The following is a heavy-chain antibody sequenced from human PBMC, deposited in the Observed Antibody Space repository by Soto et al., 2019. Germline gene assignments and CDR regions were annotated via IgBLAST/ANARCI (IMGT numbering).Heavy chain of an antibody. CDR2: INHSGST. D-gene: IGHD2-2*01. Sequence: SETLSLTCAVYGGSFSGYYWSWIRQPPGKGLEWIGEINHSGSTNYNPSLKSRVTISVDTSKNQFSLKLSSVTAADTAVYYCALSSVVPGQEGTQKTNWFDPWGQGTLVTVSS. CDR3: ALSSVVPGQEGTQKTNWFDP. CDR1: GGSFSGYY. J-gene: IGHJ5*02. V-gene: IGHV4-34*01.